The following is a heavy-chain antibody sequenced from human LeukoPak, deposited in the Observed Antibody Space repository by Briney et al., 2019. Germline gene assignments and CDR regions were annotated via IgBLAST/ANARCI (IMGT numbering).Heavy chain of an antibody. CDR1: GFSLSDYG. CDR3: AKGGHRDSSRHYCYKDV. Sequence: PGGSLRLSCAASGFSLSDYGVHGVRQAPGKGLEWLAFIRFDGTTKYYADSVKGRLTIFRDTSKNTLHLQMNSLRAEDTGVYYCAKGGHRDSSRHYCYKDVWGKGATVTVSS. J-gene: IGHJ6*03. CDR2: IRFDGTTK. V-gene: IGHV3-30*02. D-gene: IGHD3-22*01.